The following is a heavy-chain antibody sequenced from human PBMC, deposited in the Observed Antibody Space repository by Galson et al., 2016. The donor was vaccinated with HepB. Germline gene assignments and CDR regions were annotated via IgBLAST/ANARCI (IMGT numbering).Heavy chain of an antibody. CDR1: GDSISNYNYY. D-gene: IGHD6-25*01. V-gene: IGHV4-31*03. CDR2: IYYTGST. J-gene: IGHJ5*01. Sequence: TLSLTCSVSGDSISNYNYYWGWIRQPPGKGLEWVGSIYYTGSTYYNPSLKSRLTISVDTSKSQFSLKLTSVTAADTAVYYCVREFSGSWYDSWGQGTLLTVSS. CDR3: VREFSGSWYDS.